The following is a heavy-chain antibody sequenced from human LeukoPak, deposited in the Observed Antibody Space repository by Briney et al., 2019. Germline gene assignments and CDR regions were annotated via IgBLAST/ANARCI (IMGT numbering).Heavy chain of an antibody. D-gene: IGHD3-22*01. Sequence: GGSLRLSCAASGFTVSSNYMSWVRQAPGKGLEWVSAISGSGGSTYYADSVKGRFTISRDNSKNTLYLQMNSLRAEDTAVYYCAKLRYYDSSGSPLDYWGQGTLVTVSS. V-gene: IGHV3-23*01. CDR1: GFTVSSNY. CDR3: AKLRYYDSSGSPLDY. CDR2: ISGSGGST. J-gene: IGHJ4*02.